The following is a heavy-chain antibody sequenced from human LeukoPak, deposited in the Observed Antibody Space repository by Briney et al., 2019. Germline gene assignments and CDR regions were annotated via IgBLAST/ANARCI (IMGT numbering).Heavy chain of an antibody. J-gene: IGHJ6*04. Sequence: GGSLRLSCAASGFTFSGSAMHWVRQASGKGLEWVGRIRSKANSYATAYAASVKGRFTISRDDSKNTAYLQMNSLKTEDTAVYYCSRENYDFWKSTPDVWGKGTTVTVSS. CDR1: GFTFSGSA. CDR3: SRENYDFWKSTPDV. V-gene: IGHV3-73*01. D-gene: IGHD3-3*01. CDR2: IRSKANSYAT.